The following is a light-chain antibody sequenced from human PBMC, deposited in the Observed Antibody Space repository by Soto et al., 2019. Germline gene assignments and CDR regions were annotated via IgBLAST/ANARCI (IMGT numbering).Light chain of an antibody. CDR1: QIISSW. V-gene: IGKV1-5*01. J-gene: IGKJ1*01. CDR2: GAS. Sequence: DIQMTQSPSTLSASVGDRVTITCRASQIISSWLAWYQQKPGKAPKLLIYGASSLETGVPARFSGSGSGTDFTLKISSVQSEDFATYYCKQYYSYPRTFGQGTKVDIK. CDR3: KQYYSYPRT.